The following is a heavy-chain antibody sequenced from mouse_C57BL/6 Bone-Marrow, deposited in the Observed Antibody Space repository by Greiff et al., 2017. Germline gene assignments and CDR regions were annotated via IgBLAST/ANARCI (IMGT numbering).Heavy chain of an antibody. CDR2: IDPENGDT. CDR1: GFNIKDDY. V-gene: IGHV14-4*01. Sequence: VQLKESGAELVRPGASVKLSCTASGFNIKDDYMHWVKQRPEQGLEWIGWIDPENGDTEYASKFQGKATITADTSSNTAYLQLSSLTSEDTAVYYCTTEIRGAMDYWGQGTSVTVSS. D-gene: IGHD3-2*02. J-gene: IGHJ4*01. CDR3: TTEIRGAMDY.